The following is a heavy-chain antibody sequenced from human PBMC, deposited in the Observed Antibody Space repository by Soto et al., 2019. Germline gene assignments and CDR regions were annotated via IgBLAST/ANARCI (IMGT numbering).Heavy chain of an antibody. CDR2: ISGSGDTT. J-gene: IGHJ4*02. Sequence: EVRLVESGGGLVQPGGSLRLSCAASGITISNYPMSWVRQAPGMGLDWVSGISGSGDTTYYAASAKGRFTISKDISKNSLLLQLDSLRVEDSAFYFCVKDDGGYPSTAPHWGQGTLVTVSP. D-gene: IGHD4-17*01. CDR1: GITISNYP. CDR3: VKDDGGYPSTAPH. V-gene: IGHV3-23*04.